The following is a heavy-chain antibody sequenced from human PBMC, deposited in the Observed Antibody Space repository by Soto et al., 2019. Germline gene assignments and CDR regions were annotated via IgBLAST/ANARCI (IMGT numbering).Heavy chain of an antibody. V-gene: IGHV3-74*02. CDR2: IHSDGSST. D-gene: IGHD1-26*01. CDR1: GFTFSSYW. CDR3: ATGDRGAFDL. Sequence: EVQLVESGGGLVRPGGSLRLSCAASGFTFSSYWMHWVRLAPGKGLLWVSRIHSDGSSTTYADFVKGRFIISRDKARNTVDVQMNSVRVEDTAVYYCATGDRGAFDLWGHVKVVTIAS. J-gene: IGHJ3*01.